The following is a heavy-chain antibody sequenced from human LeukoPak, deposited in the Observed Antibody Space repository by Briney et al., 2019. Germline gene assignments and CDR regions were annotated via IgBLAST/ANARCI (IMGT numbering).Heavy chain of an antibody. CDR3: ARVGMDYDSSVYYYWFDP. D-gene: IGHD3-22*01. CDR1: GYTFTGYY. J-gene: IGHJ5*02. CDR2: INPNSGGT. V-gene: IGHV1-2*02. Sequence: ASVKVSCKASGYTFTGYYMHWVRQAPGQGLEWMGWINPNSGGTNYAQKFQGRVTMTRDTSISTAYMELSRLRSDDTAVYYCARVGMDYDSSVYYYWFDPWGQGTLVTVSS.